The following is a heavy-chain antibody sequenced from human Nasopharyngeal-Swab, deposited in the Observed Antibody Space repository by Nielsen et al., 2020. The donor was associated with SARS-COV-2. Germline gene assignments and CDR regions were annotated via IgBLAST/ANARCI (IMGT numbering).Heavy chain of an antibody. CDR3: ASYGDYLFYMDV. CDR2: ISSSSSYT. Sequence: WIRQPPGKGLEWVSYISSSSSYTNYADSVKGRFTISRDNAKNSLYLQMNSLRAEDTAVYYCASYGDYLFYMDVWGKGTTVTVSS. D-gene: IGHD4-17*01. J-gene: IGHJ6*03. V-gene: IGHV3-11*06.